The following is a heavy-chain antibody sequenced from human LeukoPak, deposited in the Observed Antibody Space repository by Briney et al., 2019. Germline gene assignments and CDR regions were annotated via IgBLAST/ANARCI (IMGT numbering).Heavy chain of an antibody. V-gene: IGHV4-59*12. CDR1: GGSISSYY. Sequence: SETLSLTCTVSGGSISSYYWSWIRQPPGKGLEWIGYIYHSGSTYYNPSLKSRVTISVDRSKNQFSLKLSSVTAADTAVYYCARKGVVSSVDVWGKGTTVTVSS. CDR2: IYHSGST. D-gene: IGHD3-3*01. J-gene: IGHJ6*04. CDR3: ARKGVVSSVDV.